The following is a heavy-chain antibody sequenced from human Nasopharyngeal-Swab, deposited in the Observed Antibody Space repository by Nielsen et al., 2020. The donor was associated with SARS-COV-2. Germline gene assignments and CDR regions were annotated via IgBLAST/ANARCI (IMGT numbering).Heavy chain of an antibody. D-gene: IGHD4-17*01. CDR1: GFTFSSYG. J-gene: IGHJ4*02. Sequence: GESLKISCAASGFTFSSYGMHWVRQAPGKGLEWVAVIWYDGSNKYYADSVKGGFTISRDNSKNTLYLQMNSLRAEDTAVYYCARENDYADEYYFDYWGQGTLVTVSS. V-gene: IGHV3-33*01. CDR3: ARENDYADEYYFDY. CDR2: IWYDGSNK.